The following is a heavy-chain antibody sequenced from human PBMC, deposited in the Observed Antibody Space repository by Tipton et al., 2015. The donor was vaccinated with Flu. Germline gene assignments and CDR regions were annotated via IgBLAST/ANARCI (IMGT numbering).Heavy chain of an antibody. CDR2: ISSSSSYI. CDR3: ARAPSYGDYGSD. Sequence: SLRLSCAASGFTFSGYSMNWVRQAPGKGLEWVSSISSSSSYIYYADSVKGRFTISRDNAKNSLYLQMNSLRAEDTAVYYCARAPSYGDYGSDWGQGTLVTVSS. V-gene: IGHV3-21*01. J-gene: IGHJ4*02. CDR1: GFTFSGYS. D-gene: IGHD4-17*01.